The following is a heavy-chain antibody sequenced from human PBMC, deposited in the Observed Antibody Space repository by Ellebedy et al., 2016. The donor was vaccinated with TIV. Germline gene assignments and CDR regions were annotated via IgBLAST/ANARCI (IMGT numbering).Heavy chain of an antibody. CDR2: ISGSGGST. D-gene: IGHD6-13*01. J-gene: IGHJ4*02. Sequence: GESLKISXAASGLTFSSYAMSWVRQAPGKGLEWVSAISGSGGSTYYADSVKGRFTISRDNSKNTLYLQMNRLRAEDTAVYYCARVAVIAAAGSYDHWGQGTLVTVSS. V-gene: IGHV3-23*01. CDR3: ARVAVIAAAGSYDH. CDR1: GLTFSSYA.